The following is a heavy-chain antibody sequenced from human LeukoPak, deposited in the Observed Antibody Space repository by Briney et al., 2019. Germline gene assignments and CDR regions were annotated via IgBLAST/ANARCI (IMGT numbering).Heavy chain of an antibody. J-gene: IGHJ4*02. D-gene: IGHD3-22*01. CDR1: GYTFTGYY. CDR3: ARGSKEGWLTLDY. V-gene: IGHV1-2*02. Sequence: GASVKVSCKASGYTFTGYYMHWVRQAPGQGLESMGWINPNSGGTNYAQKFQGRVTMTRDTPISTAYMELSRLRSDDTAVYYCARGSKEGWLTLDYWGQGTLVTVSS. CDR2: INPNSGGT.